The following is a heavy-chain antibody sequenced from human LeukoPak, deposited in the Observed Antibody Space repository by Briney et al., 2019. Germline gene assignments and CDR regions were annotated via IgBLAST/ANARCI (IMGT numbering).Heavy chain of an antibody. CDR1: GGSMSSYY. CDR2: IYYSGST. V-gene: IGHV4-59*01. CDR3: AREHGKNDATNM. Sequence: EPSETLSLTCTVSGGSMSSYYWSWIRQPPGKGLEWIGYIYYSGSTNYNPSLKSRVTISVDTSKNQFSLKLSSVTAADTAVYYCAREHGKNDATNMWRQPSTATVPS. D-gene: IGHD1-14*01. J-gene: IGHJ3*02.